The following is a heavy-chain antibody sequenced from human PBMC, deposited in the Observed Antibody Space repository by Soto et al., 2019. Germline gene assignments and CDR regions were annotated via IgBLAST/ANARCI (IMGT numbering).Heavy chain of an antibody. V-gene: IGHV4-39*01. CDR1: GGSISSSSYY. J-gene: IGHJ4*02. D-gene: IGHD3-3*01. CDR3: ARKPREDFWSGPYGAYFDY. Sequence: PSETLSLTCTVSGGSISSSSYYWGWIRQPPGKGLEWIGSIYYSGSTYYNPSLKSRVTISVDTSKNQFSLKLSSVTAADTAVYYCARKPREDFWSGPYGAYFDYWGQGTLVTVSS. CDR2: IYYSGST.